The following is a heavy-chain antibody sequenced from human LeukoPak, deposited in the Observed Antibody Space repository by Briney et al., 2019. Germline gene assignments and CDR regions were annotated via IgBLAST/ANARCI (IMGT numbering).Heavy chain of an antibody. D-gene: IGHD5-24*01. J-gene: IGHJ4*02. V-gene: IGHV3-21*01. CDR1: GFTFSSYS. CDR2: ISSSSSGYI. CDR3: ARDLTMATTSLNAY. Sequence: PGGSLRLSCAASGFTFSSYSMNWVRQAPGKGLEWVSSISSSSSGYIYYADSVKGRFTISKDNAKNSLYLQMNSLRAEDTAIYYCARDLTMATTSLNAYWGQGTLVTVSS.